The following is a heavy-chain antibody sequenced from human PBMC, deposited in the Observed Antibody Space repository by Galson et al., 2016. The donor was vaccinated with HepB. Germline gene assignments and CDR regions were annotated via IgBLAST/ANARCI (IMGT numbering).Heavy chain of an antibody. CDR3: ARDLNDRSGYYFGAFVF. D-gene: IGHD3-22*01. Sequence: SLRLSCAASGFTFNNYAMNWVRQTPGKGLEWVSVIGYSGETTYYADSVKGRFIISRDNSKSTLYLQMNSLRGDDTAVYYCARDLNDRSGYYFGAFVFWGQGTLVTVSS. V-gene: IGHV3-23*01. J-gene: IGHJ3*01. CDR1: GFTFNNYA. CDR2: IGYSGETT.